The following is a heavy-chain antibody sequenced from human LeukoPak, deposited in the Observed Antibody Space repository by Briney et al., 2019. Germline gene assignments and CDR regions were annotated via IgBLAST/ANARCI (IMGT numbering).Heavy chain of an antibody. CDR3: ARSANPGVHEFDP. Sequence: GGSLRLSCAASGFTFSSYSMAWVRQAPGKGLEWLSYISSSNINYADSVKGRFTISRDNAKNSLYLQMNSLRDEDTAVYYCARSANPGVHEFDPWGQGTLVTVSS. J-gene: IGHJ5*02. D-gene: IGHD6-6*01. CDR2: ISSSNI. V-gene: IGHV3-48*02. CDR1: GFTFSSYS.